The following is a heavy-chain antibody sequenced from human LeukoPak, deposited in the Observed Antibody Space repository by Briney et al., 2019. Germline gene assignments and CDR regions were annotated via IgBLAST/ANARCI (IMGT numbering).Heavy chain of an antibody. CDR3: ARDSGWP. V-gene: IGHV3-30*04. J-gene: IGHJ4*02. CDR1: GFTFSTYA. Sequence: PGGSLRLSCAASGFTFSTYAMHWVRQAPGKGLEWVALTSHDGGNKDYADSVKGRFTISRDNSKNTLYLQMNSLRAEDTAVYYCARDSGWPWGQGTLVTVSS. D-gene: IGHD5-24*01. CDR2: TSHDGGNK.